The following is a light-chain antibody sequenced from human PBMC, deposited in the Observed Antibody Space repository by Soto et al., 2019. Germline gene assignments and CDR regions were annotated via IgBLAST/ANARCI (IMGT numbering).Light chain of an antibody. J-gene: IGKJ4*01. CDR1: QGFSTW. CDR3: QQANSFPRT. CDR2: SAS. Sequence: DIQMTQSPSSVSASVGDRVTITCRASQGFSTWVAWYRRKPGRAPELLIYSASSLHSGVPSRFSGSGSGTDFTLTISSLQPEDFATYYCQQANSFPRTFGGGTEVEIK. V-gene: IGKV1-12*01.